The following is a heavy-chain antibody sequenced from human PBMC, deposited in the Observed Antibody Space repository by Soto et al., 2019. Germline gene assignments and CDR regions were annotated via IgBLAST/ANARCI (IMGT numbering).Heavy chain of an antibody. CDR1: GGSISSSSYY. Sequence: SETLSLTCTVSGGSISSSSYYWGWIRQPPGKGLEWIGSIYYSGSTYYNPSLKSRVTISVGTSKNQFSLKLSSVTAADTAVYYCARPRHSYGRGYDAFDIWGQGTMVTVSS. V-gene: IGHV4-39*01. J-gene: IGHJ3*02. CDR2: IYYSGST. D-gene: IGHD5-18*01. CDR3: ARPRHSYGRGYDAFDI.